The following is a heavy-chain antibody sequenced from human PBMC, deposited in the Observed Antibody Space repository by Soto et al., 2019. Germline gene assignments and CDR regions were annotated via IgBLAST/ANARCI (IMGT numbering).Heavy chain of an antibody. V-gene: IGHV3-13*01. CDR1: GFTFSSYD. CDR2: IGTAGDT. J-gene: IGHJ4*02. Sequence: EVQLVESGGGLVQPGGSLRLSCAASGFTFSSYDMYWVRQPTGKGLEWVSAIGTAGDTYYPDSVKGRFTISRENAKNALFLQMDSLRAGDTAVYYCARVAYAAYTFASWGQGTLVTFSS. CDR3: ARVAYAAYTFAS. D-gene: IGHD4-17*01.